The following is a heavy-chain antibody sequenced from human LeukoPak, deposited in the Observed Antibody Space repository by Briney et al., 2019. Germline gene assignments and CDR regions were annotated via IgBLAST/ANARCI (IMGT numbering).Heavy chain of an antibody. Sequence: PGGSLRLSCAASGFTFSSYWMSWVRQAPGKGLEWVANIKEDGSDKYYVDSVKGRFTISRDNAKNSLYLQMNSLRAGDTARYYCARDYGYYDSSGPYWGQGTLVTVSS. D-gene: IGHD3-22*01. J-gene: IGHJ4*02. CDR1: GFTFSSYW. V-gene: IGHV3-7*05. CDR3: ARDYGYYDSSGPY. CDR2: IKEDGSDK.